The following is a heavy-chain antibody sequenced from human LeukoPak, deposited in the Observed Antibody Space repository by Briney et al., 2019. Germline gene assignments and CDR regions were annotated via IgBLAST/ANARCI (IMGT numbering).Heavy chain of an antibody. CDR3: ARDPAGTLAAAGSYYFDY. D-gene: IGHD6-13*01. J-gene: IGHJ4*02. CDR2: NIPIFGTA. Sequence: SVKVSCKASGGTFSSYAISWVRQAPGQGLEWMGGNIPIFGTANYAQKFQGRVTITADESTSTAYMELSSLRSEDTAVYCCARDPAGTLAAAGSYYFDYWGQGTLVTVSS. CDR1: GGTFSSYA. V-gene: IGHV1-69*13.